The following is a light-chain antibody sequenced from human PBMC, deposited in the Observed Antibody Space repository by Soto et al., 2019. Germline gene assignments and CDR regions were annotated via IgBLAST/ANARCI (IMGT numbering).Light chain of an antibody. CDR3: SSYTSATTXV. J-gene: IGLJ1*01. CDR1: SSDVGAYNY. CDR2: DVS. V-gene: IGLV2-14*01. Sequence: QPALPQPASVSGSPGQSITISCTGTSSDVGAYNYDSWYQQYPGEAPKVIIYDVSHRPAGVSNRFSGSKSGNTASLTISGLQTQDEADYYCSSYTSATTXVXGTGTKVTVL.